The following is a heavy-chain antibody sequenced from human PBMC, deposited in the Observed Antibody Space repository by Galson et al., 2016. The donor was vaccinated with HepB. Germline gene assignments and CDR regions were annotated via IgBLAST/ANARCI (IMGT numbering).Heavy chain of an antibody. D-gene: IGHD6-19*01. CDR2: INEDGSRT. Sequence: SLRLSCAASGFRFSAYWLAWVRQAPGQGREYVANINEDGSRTHYLDSAKGRFTISRDNAKNSVALQMDSLRADDTALYYCWSGYTSGIWGQGTRVTVSS. CDR3: WSGYTSGI. V-gene: IGHV3-7*01. J-gene: IGHJ3*02. CDR1: GFRFSAYW.